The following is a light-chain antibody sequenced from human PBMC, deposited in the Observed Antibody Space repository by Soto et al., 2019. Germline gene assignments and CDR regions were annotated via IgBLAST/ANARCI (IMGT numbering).Light chain of an antibody. V-gene: IGLV2-14*01. CDR1: SRDDGGYNY. CDR3: SSYTSSSTPV. CDR2: DVS. J-gene: IGLJ1*01. Sequence: QSVLTQPASVSGSPGQSITISCTGTSRDDGGYNYVSWYQQHPGKAPKLMIYDVSNRPSGVSNRFSGSKSGNTASLTISGLQAEDEADYYCSSYTSSSTPVFGTGTK.